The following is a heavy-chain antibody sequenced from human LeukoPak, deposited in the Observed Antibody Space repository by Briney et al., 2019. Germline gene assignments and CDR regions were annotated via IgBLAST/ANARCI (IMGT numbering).Heavy chain of an antibody. CDR2: IYYSGST. D-gene: IGHD6-19*01. V-gene: IGHV4-30-4*01. CDR1: GGSISSGDYY. J-gene: IGHJ4*02. CDR3: ARDRSGWATADY. Sequence: SQTLSLTCTVSGGSISSGDYYWSWIRQPPGKGLEWIGYIYYSGSTYYNPSLKSRVTISVDTSKNQFSLKLSSVTAADTAVYYCARDRSGWATADYWGQGTLVTVSS.